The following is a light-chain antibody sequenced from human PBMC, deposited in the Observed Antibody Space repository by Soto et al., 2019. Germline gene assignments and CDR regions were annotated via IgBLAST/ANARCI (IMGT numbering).Light chain of an antibody. Sequence: EIVLTQSPGTLSLSPGERATLSCRASQSVSSSYLAWYQQKPGQAPRLLIYGASSRATGIPYRFSGSGSGTDFTLTISRLEPEDFSVDYCQHYDSSPRTFAQGTKV. V-gene: IGKV3-20*01. CDR1: QSVSSSY. J-gene: IGKJ1*01. CDR2: GAS. CDR3: QHYDSSPRT.